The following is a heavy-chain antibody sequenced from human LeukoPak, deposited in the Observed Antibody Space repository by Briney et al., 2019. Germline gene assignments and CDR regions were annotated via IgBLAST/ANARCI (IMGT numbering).Heavy chain of an antibody. V-gene: IGHV2-5*02. CDR2: IYWGADR. CDR1: GVLPKSGGTG. CDR3: VHRGPARRPHSTRGFYSDYFDF. J-gene: IGHJ4*02. D-gene: IGHD3-3*01. Sequence: SGPMQVSDTQTLMHTGGVSGVLPKSGGTGVGGLHKPQGKALEWLAIIYWGADRRYSPSLESRLTISKDTSRSQVVLRMTDMDPGDTATYYCVHRGPARRPHSTRGFYSDYFDFWGQGILVPVSS.